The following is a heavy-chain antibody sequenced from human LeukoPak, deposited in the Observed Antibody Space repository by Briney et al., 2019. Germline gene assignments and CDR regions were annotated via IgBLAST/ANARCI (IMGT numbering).Heavy chain of an antibody. CDR3: ARNGRVRRVVKDLFEY. Sequence: GASVKVSCKTSGYTFTDYDITWVRQAPGQGLEWMRRVSPYNGNTYYSQRFQDRVIITKDTSTGTAYMDLRDLRTDDTAMYYCARNGRVRRVVKDLFEYWGQGTLVAVSS. D-gene: IGHD3-10*01. V-gene: IGHV1-18*01. J-gene: IGHJ4*02. CDR1: GYTFTDYD. CDR2: VSPYNGNT.